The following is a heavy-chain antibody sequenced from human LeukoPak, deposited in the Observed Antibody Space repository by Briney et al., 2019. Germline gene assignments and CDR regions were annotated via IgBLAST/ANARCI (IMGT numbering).Heavy chain of an antibody. CDR2: ITYSGST. CDR1: GGSFRGYY. V-gene: IGHV4-34*01. J-gene: IGHJ4*02. CDR3: ARELTGTTTFDY. Sequence: SETLSLTCAVYGGSFRGYYWSWIRQPPGKGLEWIGEITYSGSTKYLPSLKSRVTISVDTSKNQFSLNLSSVTAADTAVYYCARELTGTTTFDYWGQGPLVTVSS. D-gene: IGHD1-20*01.